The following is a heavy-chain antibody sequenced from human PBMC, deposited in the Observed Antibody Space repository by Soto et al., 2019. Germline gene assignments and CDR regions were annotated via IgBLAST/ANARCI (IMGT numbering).Heavy chain of an antibody. Sequence: ASVKVSCKASGYTFTSYDINWVRQATGQGLEWMGWMNPNSGNTGYAQKFRGQVTISADNSISTAYLQWSSPRTSDTAIYYCARQLGQYSSSWYAFDIWGQGTMVTVSS. CDR2: MNPNSGNT. D-gene: IGHD6-13*01. CDR3: ARQLGQYSSSWYAFDI. V-gene: IGHV1-8*02. J-gene: IGHJ3*02. CDR1: GYTFTSYD.